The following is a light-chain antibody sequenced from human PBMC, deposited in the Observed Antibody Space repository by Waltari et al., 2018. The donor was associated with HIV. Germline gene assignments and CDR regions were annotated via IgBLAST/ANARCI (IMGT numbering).Light chain of an antibody. Sequence: QSALTLPASVSGSPGHSGPISCTGTSRDDGGYRCISWYQQFPGQAPELNISKVSNRPSGVSDRLSGSTSGNTASLTSSVHQAEDEAYYYCSSYTTGSTLVVFGTGTKVIVL. CDR2: KVS. CDR1: SRDDGGYRC. CDR3: SSYTTGSTLVV. V-gene: IGLV2-14*01. J-gene: IGLJ1*01.